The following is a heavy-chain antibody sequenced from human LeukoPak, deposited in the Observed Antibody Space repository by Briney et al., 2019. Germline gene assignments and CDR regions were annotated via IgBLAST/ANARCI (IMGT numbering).Heavy chain of an antibody. V-gene: IGHV1-69*13. CDR3: ARIASSEDGDDY. J-gene: IGHJ4*02. CDR1: GGTFISYA. Sequence: ATVKVSCKASGGTFISYAISWVRQAPGQGLEWMGGIIPIFGTANYAQKFQGRVTITADESTSTAYMELSSLRSEDTAVYYCARIASSEDGDDYWGQGTLVTVSS. D-gene: IGHD6-13*01. CDR2: IIPIFGTA.